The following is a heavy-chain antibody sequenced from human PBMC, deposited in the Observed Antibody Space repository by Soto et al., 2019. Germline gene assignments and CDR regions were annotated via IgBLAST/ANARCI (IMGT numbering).Heavy chain of an antibody. Sequence: GGSLRLSCAASGFTFCSYGMHWVRQAPGKGLEWVAVIWYDGSNKYYADSVKGRFTISRDNSKNTLYLQMNSLRAEDTAVYYCARDHRRYCSSTSCRAYFDYWGQGTLVTVSS. J-gene: IGHJ4*02. CDR2: IWYDGSNK. CDR1: GFTFCSYG. V-gene: IGHV3-33*01. CDR3: ARDHRRYCSSTSCRAYFDY. D-gene: IGHD2-2*01.